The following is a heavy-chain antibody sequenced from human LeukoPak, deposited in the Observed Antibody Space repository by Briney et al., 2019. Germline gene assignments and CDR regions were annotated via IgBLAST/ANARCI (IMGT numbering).Heavy chain of an antibody. CDR2: INPSGGST. J-gene: IGHJ4*02. Sequence: ASVKVSCKASGYTFTSYGISWVRQAPGQGLEWMGIINPSGGSTSYAQKFQGRVTMTRDMSTSTVYMELSSLRSEDTAVYYCARDSSPGGYSYGYYWGQGTLVTVSS. CDR3: ARDSSPGGYSYGYY. V-gene: IGHV1-46*01. CDR1: GYTFTSYG. D-gene: IGHD5-18*01.